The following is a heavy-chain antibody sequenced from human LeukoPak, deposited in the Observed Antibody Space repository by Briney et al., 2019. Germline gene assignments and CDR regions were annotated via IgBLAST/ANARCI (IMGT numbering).Heavy chain of an antibody. J-gene: IGHJ2*01. CDR2: INQRRNT. V-gene: IGHV4-34*01. Sequence: SETLSLTCVVYGESFSGYSWSWIRQPPGKGLEWIGEINQRRNTNYIPSLKSRVTISIDTSKIQFSLKLSSVTAADTAVYYCARHGWHAWYFDLWGRGTLVTVSS. CDR3: ARHGWHAWYFDL. D-gene: IGHD6-19*01. CDR1: GESFSGYS.